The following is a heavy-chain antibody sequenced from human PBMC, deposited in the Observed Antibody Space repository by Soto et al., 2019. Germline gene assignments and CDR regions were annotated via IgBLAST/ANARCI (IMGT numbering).Heavy chain of an antibody. Sequence: QLQLQESGPGLVKPSETLSLTCTVSGGSISSSSYYWGWIRQPPGKGLEWIGSIYYSGSTYYNPSLKTRVTISVDTSKNQFSLKLSSVTAADTAVYYCARGDCSGGSCRPRYYYGMDVWGQGTTVTVSS. D-gene: IGHD2-15*01. CDR1: GGSISSSSYY. V-gene: IGHV4-39*01. CDR2: IYYSGST. CDR3: ARGDCSGGSCRPRYYYGMDV. J-gene: IGHJ6*02.